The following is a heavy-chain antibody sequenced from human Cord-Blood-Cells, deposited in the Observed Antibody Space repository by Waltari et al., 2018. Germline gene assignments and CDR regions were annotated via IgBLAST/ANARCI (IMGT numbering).Heavy chain of an antibody. CDR2: INHSGST. Sequence: QVQLQQWGAGLLKPSETLSLTCAVYGGSFSGYYWSWIRQPPGKGLEWIGEINHSGSTNDNPSLKSRVTISVDTSKNQFSWKLSSVTAADTAVYYCASRTGGGWGQGTLVTVSS. V-gene: IGHV4-34*01. CDR1: GGSFSGYY. J-gene: IGHJ4*02. D-gene: IGHD3-16*01. CDR3: ASRTGGG.